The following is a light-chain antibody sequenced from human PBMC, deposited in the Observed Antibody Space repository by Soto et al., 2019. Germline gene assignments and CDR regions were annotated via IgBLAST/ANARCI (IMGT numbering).Light chain of an antibody. J-gene: IGKJ2*01. CDR2: DAS. CDR3: QQRSNWPPT. Sequence: EIVLTQSPATLSLSPGERATLSCRASQSVSSYLAGYQQKPGQAPRLLIYDASNRATGIPARFSGSGSGTDFPLTISSLEPEDFAVYYCQQRSNWPPTFGQGTKLDIK. V-gene: IGKV3-11*01. CDR1: QSVSSY.